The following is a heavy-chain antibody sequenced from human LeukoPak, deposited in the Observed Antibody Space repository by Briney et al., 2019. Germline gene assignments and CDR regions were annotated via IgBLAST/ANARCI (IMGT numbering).Heavy chain of an antibody. CDR1: GFSFNTHW. D-gene: IGHD5-12*01. J-gene: IGHJ4*02. CDR2: IYSDGSST. Sequence: GGSLRLSCAASGFSFNTHWMHWVRQAPGKGLVWVSRIYSDGSSTYYADSVKGRFTCSRDNAKNTVYLQMYSLRAEDTAVYYCARGASGYGNFDYWGQGTLVTVSS. V-gene: IGHV3-74*01. CDR3: ARGASGYGNFDY.